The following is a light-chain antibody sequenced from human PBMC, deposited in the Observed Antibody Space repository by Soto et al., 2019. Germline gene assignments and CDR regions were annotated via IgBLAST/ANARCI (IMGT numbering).Light chain of an antibody. CDR2: GAS. CDR1: QGIGTW. Sequence: DVQVTQSPSFVSASVGDRVTITCRASQGIGTWLAWYQQKPGAAPNLLISGASNLESGVPARFSGSGIGTHFTFTIVSLQPEDSATYYCQHTNSLPITFGQGTRLEI. J-gene: IGKJ5*01. V-gene: IGKV1D-12*01. CDR3: QHTNSLPIT.